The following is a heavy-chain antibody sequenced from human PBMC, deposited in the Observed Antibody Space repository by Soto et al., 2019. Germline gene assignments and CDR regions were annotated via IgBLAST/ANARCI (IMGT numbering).Heavy chain of an antibody. CDR1: GGSISSSSYY. CDR2: IYYSGST. V-gene: IGHV4-39*01. D-gene: IGHD4-17*01. CDR3: VLTTVTAKRSSAGDAFDI. Sequence: PSETLSLTCTVSGGSISSSSYYWGWIRQPPGKGLEWIGSIYYSGSTYYNPSLKSRVTISVDTSKNQFSLKLSSVTAADTAVYYCVLTTVTAKRSSAGDAFDIWGQGTMVIVSS. J-gene: IGHJ3*02.